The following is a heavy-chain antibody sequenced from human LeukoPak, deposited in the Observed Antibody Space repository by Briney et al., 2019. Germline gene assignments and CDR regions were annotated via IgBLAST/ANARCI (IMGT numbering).Heavy chain of an antibody. CDR2: INHSGST. J-gene: IGHJ4*02. Sequence: SETLSLTCAVYGGSFSGYYWSWIRQPPGKGLEWIGEINHSGSTNYNPSLKSRVTISVDTSKNQFSLKLSSVTAADTAVYYYARFALSRDLVEYYFDYWGQGTLVTVSS. CDR3: ARFALSRDLVEYYFDY. CDR1: GGSFSGYY. V-gene: IGHV4-34*01. D-gene: IGHD3-16*01.